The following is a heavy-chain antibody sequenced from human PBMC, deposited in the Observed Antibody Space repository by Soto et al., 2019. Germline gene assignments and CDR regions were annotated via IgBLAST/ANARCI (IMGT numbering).Heavy chain of an antibody. CDR3: AKDAIVVVPADFDY. J-gene: IGHJ4*02. CDR1: GFTFSSYG. V-gene: IGHV3-23*01. CDR2: INEGGGST. D-gene: IGHD2-2*01. Sequence: GGSLRLSCAAAGFTFSSYGMSWVRQAPGKGLEWVSNINEGGGSTYYADSVKGRFTISRDNSKNTLYLQMNSLRAEDTAVYYCAKDAIVVVPADFDYWGQATLVTVSS.